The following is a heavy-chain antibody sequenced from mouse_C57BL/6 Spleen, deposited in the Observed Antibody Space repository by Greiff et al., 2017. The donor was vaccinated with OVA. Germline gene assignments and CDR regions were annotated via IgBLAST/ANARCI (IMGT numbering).Heavy chain of an antibody. J-gene: IGHJ1*03. Sequence: EVQVVESGGGLVQPGGSMKLSCVASGFTFSNYWMNWVRQSPEKGLEWVAQIRLKSDNYATHYAESVKGRFTISRDDSKSSVYLQMNNLRAEDTGIYYCAPFYYVSSYGWYFDVWGTGTTVTVSS. CDR1: GFTFSNYW. CDR2: IRLKSDNYAT. D-gene: IGHD1-1*01. CDR3: APFYYVSSYGWYFDV. V-gene: IGHV6-3*01.